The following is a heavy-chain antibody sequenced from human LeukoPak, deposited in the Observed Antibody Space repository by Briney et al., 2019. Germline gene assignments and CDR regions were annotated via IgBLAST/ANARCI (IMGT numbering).Heavy chain of an antibody. J-gene: IGHJ4*02. V-gene: IGHV7-4-1*02. D-gene: IGHD1-1*01. CDR3: ARGTPTPGVDY. CDR1: GYTFRRYF. CDR2: IDTDTGNP. Sequence: ASVKVSCKASGYTFRRYFRIWVRQPPGQGLEWMGNIDTDTGNPKYAPGFTGHFVFSLDTSVSTAYLQINSLRAEDTAVYYCARGTPTPGVDYWGQGTQVTVSS.